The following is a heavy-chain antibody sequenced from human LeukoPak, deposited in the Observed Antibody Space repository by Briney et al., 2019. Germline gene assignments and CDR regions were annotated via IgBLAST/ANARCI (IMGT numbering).Heavy chain of an antibody. CDR3: ARGVWFGELYYYYGMDV. V-gene: IGHV4-31*03. Sequence: SETLSLTCTVSGGSISSGGYYWSWIRQHPGKGLEWIGYIYYSGSTYYNPSLKSRVTISVDTSKNQFSLKLSSVTAADTAVYYCARGVWFGELYYYYGMDVWGQGTTVTVSS. J-gene: IGHJ6*02. CDR2: IYYSGST. CDR1: GGSISSGGYY. D-gene: IGHD3-10*01.